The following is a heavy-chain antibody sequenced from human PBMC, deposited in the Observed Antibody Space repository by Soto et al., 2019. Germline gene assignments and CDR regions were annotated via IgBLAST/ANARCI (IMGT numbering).Heavy chain of an antibody. CDR1: GFTFSNYA. Sequence: EVQLLESGGGLVQPGGSLRLSCAASGFTFSNYAMSWVRQGPGKGLEWVSAISGNDGSTYYADSVKGRFTISRDNSKKPLHLLRNSLRAEDTGVYYCAKDFTHPFDYWGQGTVVTVSS. V-gene: IGHV3-23*01. J-gene: IGHJ4*02. CDR2: ISGNDGST. CDR3: AKDFTHPFDY.